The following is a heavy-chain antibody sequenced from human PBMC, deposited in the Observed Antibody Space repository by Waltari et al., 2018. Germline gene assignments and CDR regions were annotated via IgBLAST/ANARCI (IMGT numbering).Heavy chain of an antibody. Sequence: EVRLVEAGGGLVKPGESLRVSCAASGWHFSTVWMAWVRQAPGTGREWVGLSKRQTVGGTTEYAAPVKGRFTILRDDSKNTLYLQMDSLKTEDTAVYYCVKMNQMGAFDYWGQGTLVTVSS. CDR2: SKRQTVGGTT. CDR3: VKMNQMGAFDY. J-gene: IGHJ4*02. CDR1: GWHFSTVW. D-gene: IGHD2-8*01. V-gene: IGHV3-15*01.